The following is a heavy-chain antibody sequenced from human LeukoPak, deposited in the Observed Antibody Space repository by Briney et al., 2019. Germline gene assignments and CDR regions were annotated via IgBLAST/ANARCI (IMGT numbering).Heavy chain of an antibody. D-gene: IGHD3-10*01. V-gene: IGHV3-21*01. CDR1: GFTFSSYS. CDR3: ARDGRDGSGSYYNYYYGMDV. Sequence: PGGSLRLSCAASGFTFSSYSMNWVRQAPGKGLEWVSSISSSSYIYYADSVKGRFTISRDNAKNSLYLQMNSPRAGDTAVYYCARDGRDGSGSYYNYYYGMDVWGKGTTVTVSS. CDR2: ISSSSYI. J-gene: IGHJ6*04.